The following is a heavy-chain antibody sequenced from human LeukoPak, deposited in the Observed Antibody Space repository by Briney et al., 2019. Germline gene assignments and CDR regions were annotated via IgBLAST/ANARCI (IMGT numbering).Heavy chain of an antibody. CDR1: GGSISSYY. CDR3: ARHGDYYGSGSYYPFDY. CDR2: IYYSGST. D-gene: IGHD3-10*01. Sequence: SETLSLTCTVSGGSISSYYWSWIRQPPGKGLEWIGYIYYSGSTNYSPSLKSRVTISVDTSKNQFSLKLSSVTAADTAVYYCARHGDYYGSGSYYPFDYWGQGTLVTVSS. J-gene: IGHJ4*02. V-gene: IGHV4-59*08.